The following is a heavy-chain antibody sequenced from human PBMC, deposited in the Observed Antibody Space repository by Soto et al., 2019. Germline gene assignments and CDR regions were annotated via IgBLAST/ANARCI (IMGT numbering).Heavy chain of an antibody. CDR1: GYTLTELS. Sequence: GASVKVSCKVSGYTLTELSMHWLRQPPGKGLEWMGGFDPEDAETIYARRFQGRVTMTEGTSADTAYMELSSLRSEDTAVYYCAAGVVPYGMDVWGQGTTVTVSS. V-gene: IGHV1-24*01. D-gene: IGHD2-15*01. CDR3: AAGVVPYGMDV. CDR2: FDPEDAET. J-gene: IGHJ6*02.